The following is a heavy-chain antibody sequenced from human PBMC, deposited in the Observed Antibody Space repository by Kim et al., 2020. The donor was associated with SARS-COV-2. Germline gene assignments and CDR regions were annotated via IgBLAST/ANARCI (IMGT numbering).Heavy chain of an antibody. CDR2: ISGSGGST. Sequence: GGSLRLSCAASGFTFSSYAMSWVRQAPGKGLEWVSAISGSGGSTYYADSVKGRFTISRDNSKNTLYLQMNSLRAEDTAVYYCAKKGIIKEILWFGEFTYYFDHWGQGTLVTVSS. V-gene: IGHV3-23*01. CDR1: GFTFSSYA. J-gene: IGHJ4*02. CDR3: AKKGIIKEILWFGEFTYYFDH. D-gene: IGHD3-10*01.